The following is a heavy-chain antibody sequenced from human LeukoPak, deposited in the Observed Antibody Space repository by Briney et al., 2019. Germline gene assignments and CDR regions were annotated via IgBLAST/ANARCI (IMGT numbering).Heavy chain of an antibody. Sequence: PSQTLSLTCTVSGDSITSGDYYWSWLRQHPGKGLEWIGYIYYSGSTYYNASRKSRITMSLDTPKHQSSLNLTSVTAADTAMYYCARAGGRLGTDSWGQGTLVTVSS. V-gene: IGHV4-31*03. J-gene: IGHJ4*02. CDR3: ARAGGRLGTDS. CDR2: IYYSGST. D-gene: IGHD7-27*01. CDR1: GDSITSGDYY.